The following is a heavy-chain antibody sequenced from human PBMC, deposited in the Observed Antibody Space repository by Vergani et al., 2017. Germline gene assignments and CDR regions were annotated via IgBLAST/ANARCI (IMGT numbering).Heavy chain of an antibody. CDR2: IIPIFGTA. V-gene: IGHV1-69*01. Sequence: QVQLVQSGAEVKKPGSSVKVSCKASGGTFSSYAISWVRQAPGQGLEWMGGIIPIFGTANYAQKFQGRVTITADESASTAYMELSSLRSEDTAVYYCAKXVGVYCSSTSCYSGAFDIWGQGTMVTVSS. D-gene: IGHD2-2*02. CDR3: AKXVGVYCSSTSCYSGAFDI. J-gene: IGHJ3*02. CDR1: GGTFSSYA.